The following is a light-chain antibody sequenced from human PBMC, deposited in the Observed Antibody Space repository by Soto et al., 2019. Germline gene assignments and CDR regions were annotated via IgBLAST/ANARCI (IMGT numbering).Light chain of an antibody. J-gene: IGKJ3*01. CDR1: QSVSSY. Sequence: EIVLTQSPATLSLSPGERATLSCRASQSVSSYLAWYQQKTGQAPRLLIYDASNRATGIPARFSGSGSGTDFTLTISSLEPEDFAVYYCQQRTFGPGTKVDIK. V-gene: IGKV3-11*01. CDR3: QQRT. CDR2: DAS.